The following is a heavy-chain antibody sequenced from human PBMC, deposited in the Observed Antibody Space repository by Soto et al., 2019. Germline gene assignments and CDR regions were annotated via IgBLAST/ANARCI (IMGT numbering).Heavy chain of an antibody. CDR1: GYTFTSYD. D-gene: IGHD4-17*01. J-gene: IGHJ6*03. Sequence: ASVKVSCKASGYTFTSYDINWVRQATGQGLEWMGWMNPNSGNTGYAQNFQGRVTMTRNTSISTAYMELSSLRSEDTAVYYCARDYGDPFYYYYYMDVWGKGTTVTVSS. CDR2: MNPNSGNT. V-gene: IGHV1-8*01. CDR3: ARDYGDPFYYYYYMDV.